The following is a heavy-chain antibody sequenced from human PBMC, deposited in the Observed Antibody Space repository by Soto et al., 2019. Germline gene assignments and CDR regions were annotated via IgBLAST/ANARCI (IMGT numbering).Heavy chain of an antibody. CDR1: GGSISSGGYY. J-gene: IGHJ5*02. V-gene: IGHV4-31*03. D-gene: IGHD2-15*01. CDR3: ARCSLVVEPAPGFDP. CDR2: IYYSGTT. Sequence: QVQLQESGPGLMKPSETLSLTCTVSGGSISSGGYYWSWIRQHPGKGLEWIGYIYYSGTTYYNPSLKSRVTISVDTSKNQFSLKLSSVSAADTALYYCARCSLVVEPAPGFDPWGRGTLVTVSS.